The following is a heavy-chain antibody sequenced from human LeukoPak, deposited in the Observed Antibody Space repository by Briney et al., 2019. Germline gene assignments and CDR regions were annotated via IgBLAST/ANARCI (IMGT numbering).Heavy chain of an antibody. CDR3: AKDLPYCGGDCYSAHALGHSFDY. Sequence: PGRSLRLSCAASGFTFDDYAMHWVRQAPGKGLEWVSGISWNSGSIGYADSVKGRFTISRDNAKNTLYLQMNSLRAEDTAVYYCAKDLPYCGGDCYSAHALGHSFDYWGQGTLVTVSS. CDR1: GFTFDDYA. J-gene: IGHJ4*02. V-gene: IGHV3-9*01. CDR2: ISWNSGSI. D-gene: IGHD2-21*02.